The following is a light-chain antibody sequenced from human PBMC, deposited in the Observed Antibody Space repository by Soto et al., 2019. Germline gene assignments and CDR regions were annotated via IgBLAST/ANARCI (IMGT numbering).Light chain of an antibody. CDR2: ANN. J-gene: IGLJ2*01. Sequence: QSVLTQPPSESGAPGQTVTICCTGSRSNIGVGYDVHWYQALPGTAPKLLIYANNNRPSGVPDRFSGSKSGTSASLAITGLQAEDEAEYYCQSYDSSLTAVVFGGGTKLTVL. V-gene: IGLV1-40*01. CDR1: RSNIGVGYD. CDR3: QSYDSSLTAVV.